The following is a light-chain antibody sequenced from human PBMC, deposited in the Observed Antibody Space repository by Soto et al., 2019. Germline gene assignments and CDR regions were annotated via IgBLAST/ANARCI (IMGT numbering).Light chain of an antibody. J-gene: IGKJ1*01. Sequence: EIVLTQSPGTLSLSPGERATLSCRASQSVSSSYLAWYQQKPGQAPRLLIYGASSRATGIPARFRGNGSGTEFTLTISSLQSEDFAVYYCQQYYNWPPWTFGQGTKVDIK. CDR3: QQYYNWPPWT. CDR2: GAS. V-gene: IGKV3-15*01. CDR1: QSVSSSY.